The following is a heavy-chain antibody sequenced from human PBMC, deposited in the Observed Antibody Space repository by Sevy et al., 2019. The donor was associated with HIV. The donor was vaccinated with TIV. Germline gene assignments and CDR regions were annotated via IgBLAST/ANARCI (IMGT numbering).Heavy chain of an antibody. J-gene: IGHJ4*02. D-gene: IGHD2-21*02. Sequence: GGSLRLSCAASGFTFSNFWMSWVRQAPGKGLEFVANIKQDGSENFYADSVKGRFTISRDNAKNSLILQMNNLRVEETAVYYCARDHPSTAPFDFWGQEPLVTVSS. CDR2: IKQDGSEN. CDR3: ARDHPSTAPFDF. CDR1: GFTFSNFW. V-gene: IGHV3-7*03.